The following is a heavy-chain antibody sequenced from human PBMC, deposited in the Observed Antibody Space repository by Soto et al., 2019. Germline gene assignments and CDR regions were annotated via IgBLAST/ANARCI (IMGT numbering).Heavy chain of an antibody. V-gene: IGHV3-23*01. CDR3: AKDRPYCGGDCYPYYFDY. J-gene: IGHJ4*02. Sequence: CISKNKGKGLEWVSAISGSGGSTYYADSVKGRFTISRDNSKNTLYLQMNSLRAEDTAVYYCAKDRPYCGGDCYPYYFDYWGQGTLVSVSS. CDR2: ISGSGGST. D-gene: IGHD2-21*02.